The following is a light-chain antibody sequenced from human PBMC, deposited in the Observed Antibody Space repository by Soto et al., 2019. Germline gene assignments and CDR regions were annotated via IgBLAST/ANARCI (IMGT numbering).Light chain of an antibody. Sequence: DVHMTQSPSTLSASVGDRVTITCRASESIATWLAWYQQKPGKAPKLLIYDASRLESGVPSRFSGGGSGTEFTLTISGLQPDDFATYYCHQYADSPLTFGGGTKVEIK. CDR3: HQYADSPLT. V-gene: IGKV1-5*01. J-gene: IGKJ4*01. CDR2: DAS. CDR1: ESIATW.